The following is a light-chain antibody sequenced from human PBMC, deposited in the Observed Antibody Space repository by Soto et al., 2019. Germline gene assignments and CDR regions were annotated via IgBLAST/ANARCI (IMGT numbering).Light chain of an antibody. Sequence: QPVLTQPPSVSGAPGQRVTISCTGSRSNIGAGYDVHWYQHLPGTAPKLLIFDNNSRPSGVPDRFSGSKSGTSASLAITGLQAEDEADYYCQSYDSSLSAPYVFGTGTKVTVL. CDR3: QSYDSSLSAPYV. V-gene: IGLV1-40*01. CDR2: DNN. CDR1: RSNIGAGYD. J-gene: IGLJ1*01.